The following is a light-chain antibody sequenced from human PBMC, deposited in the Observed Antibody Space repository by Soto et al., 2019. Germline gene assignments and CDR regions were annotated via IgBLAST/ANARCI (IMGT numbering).Light chain of an antibody. J-gene: IGKJ1*01. CDR2: AAS. Sequence: DIQMTQSPSFLSASVGDRVTISCRASQYISSSLNWYQQKPGKAPKLLIYAASSLQSGVPSRFGGSGSGTDFILTISSLQPEDFATYYCQQSYKTPRTFGQGTKVDIK. V-gene: IGKV1-39*01. CDR1: QYISSS. CDR3: QQSYKTPRT.